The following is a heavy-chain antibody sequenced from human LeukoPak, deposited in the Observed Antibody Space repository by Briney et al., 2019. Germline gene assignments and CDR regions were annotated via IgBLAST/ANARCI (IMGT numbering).Heavy chain of an antibody. CDR1: GFTFSSYE. V-gene: IGHV3-48*03. D-gene: IGHD6-13*01. J-gene: IGHJ6*03. Sequence: GGSLRLSCSASGFTFSSYEMNWVRQAPGKGLEWISYITGSGDTIYYADSVKGRFTISRDNSKNTLYLQMNSLRAEDTAVYYCATHSSSWYRSYYYYMDVWGKGTTVTVSS. CDR2: ITGSGDTI. CDR3: ATHSSSWYRSYYYYMDV.